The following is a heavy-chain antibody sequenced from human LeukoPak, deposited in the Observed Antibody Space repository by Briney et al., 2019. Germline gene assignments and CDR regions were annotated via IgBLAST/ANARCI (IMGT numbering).Heavy chain of an antibody. D-gene: IGHD3-16*01. CDR3: ARDGGPASYYGMDV. J-gene: IGHJ6*04. CDR2: ISAYNGNT. V-gene: IGHV1-18*04. Sequence: ASVKVSCKASGYTFTSYGISWVRQAPGQGLEWMGWISAYNGNTNYAQKLQGRVTMTTDTSTSTDYMELRSLRSDDTAVYYCARDGGPASYYGMDVWGKGTTVTVSS. CDR1: GYTFTSYG.